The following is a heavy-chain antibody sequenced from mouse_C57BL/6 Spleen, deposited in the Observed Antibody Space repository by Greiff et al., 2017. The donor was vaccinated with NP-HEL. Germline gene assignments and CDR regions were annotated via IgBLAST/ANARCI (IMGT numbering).Heavy chain of an antibody. J-gene: IGHJ1*03. V-gene: IGHV1-62-2*01. Sequence: VQLQQSGAELVKPGASVKLSCKASGYTFTEYTIRWVKQRSGQGLEWIGWFYPGSGSIKYNEKFKDKATLTADKSSSTVYMELSRLTSEDSAVYFCARHEEGYYYGSRYWYFDVWGTGTTVTVSS. CDR2: FYPGSGSI. D-gene: IGHD1-1*01. CDR1: GYTFTEYT. CDR3: ARHEEGYYYGSRYWYFDV.